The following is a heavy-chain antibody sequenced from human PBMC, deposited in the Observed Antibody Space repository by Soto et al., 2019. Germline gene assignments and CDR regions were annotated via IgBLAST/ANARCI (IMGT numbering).Heavy chain of an antibody. CDR1: GGSVTSDEDY. CDR3: ATESGSTYGYFDH. J-gene: IGHJ4*02. Sequence: SETLSLTCTVSGGSVTSDEDYWTWIRQSPGKGLEWIGYISNSGSTGYNPSLKTRLSMSVERSKNQFTLRLTSVTAADTAVYFCATESGSTYGYFDHWGQGTKVTVSS. CDR2: ISNSGST. V-gene: IGHV4-30-4*01. D-gene: IGHD5-18*01.